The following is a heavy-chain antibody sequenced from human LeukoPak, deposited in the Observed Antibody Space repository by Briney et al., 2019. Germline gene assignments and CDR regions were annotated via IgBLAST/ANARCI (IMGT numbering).Heavy chain of an antibody. V-gene: IGHV3-23*01. J-gene: IGHJ3*02. CDR2: ISGSGGST. Sequence: GGSLRLSCAASGFTFSSYAMSWVRQAPGKGLEWVSAISGSGGSTYYADSVKGRFTISRDNSKNTLYLQMNSLRAEDTAVYYCATRYSSSWYLIDAFDIWGQGTMVTVSS. D-gene: IGHD6-13*01. CDR3: ATRYSSSWYLIDAFDI. CDR1: GFTFSSYA.